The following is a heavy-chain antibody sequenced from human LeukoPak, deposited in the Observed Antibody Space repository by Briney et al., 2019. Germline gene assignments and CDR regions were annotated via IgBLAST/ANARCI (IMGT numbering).Heavy chain of an antibody. J-gene: IGHJ4*02. CDR2: INSDGSST. CDR3: ATLSMVTPFDY. CDR1: GFTFSSYW. Sequence: GGSLRLSCAASGFTFSSYWMHWVRQAPGKGLVWVSRINSDGSSTSYADSVKGRFTISRDNAKNTLYLQMNSLRAEDTAVYYCATLSMVTPFDYWGQGTLVTVSS. V-gene: IGHV3-74*01. D-gene: IGHD4-17*01.